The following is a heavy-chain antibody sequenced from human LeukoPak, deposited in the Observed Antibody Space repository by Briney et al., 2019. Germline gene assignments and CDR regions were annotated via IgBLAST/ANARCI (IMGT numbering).Heavy chain of an antibody. CDR2: ISWNSGSI. CDR1: GFTFDDYA. J-gene: IGHJ4*02. V-gene: IGHV3-9*01. Sequence: PGGSLRLSRAASGFTFDDYAMHWVRQAPGKGLEWVSGISWNSGSIGYADSVKGRFTISRDNAKNSLYLQMNSLRAEDTAVYYCAKDKTTVTLWGQGTLVTVSS. CDR3: AKDKTTVTL. D-gene: IGHD4-11*01.